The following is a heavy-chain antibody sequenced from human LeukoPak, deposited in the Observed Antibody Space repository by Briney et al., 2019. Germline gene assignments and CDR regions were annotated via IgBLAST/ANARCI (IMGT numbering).Heavy chain of an antibody. CDR3: TRDSGTYNWFDP. CDR2: IDKKDKGYATAT. Sequence: PGGSLKLSCAASGFTFSGSAIHCVRQSSGKGLEWVGQIDKKDKGYATATAYAASVTGRFTISRDNSINTAYLQMKSLRTEDTALYYCTRDSGTYNWFDPWGQGTLVTVPS. CDR1: GFTFSGSA. J-gene: IGHJ5*02. V-gene: IGHV3-73*01. D-gene: IGHD1-26*01.